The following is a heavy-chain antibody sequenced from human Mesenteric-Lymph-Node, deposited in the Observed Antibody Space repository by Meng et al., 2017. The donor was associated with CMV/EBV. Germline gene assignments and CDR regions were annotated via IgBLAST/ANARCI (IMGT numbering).Heavy chain of an antibody. Sequence: GSLRLSCAVYGGSFSGYYWSWIRQPPGKGLEWIGEINHSGSTNYNPSLKSRVTISVDTSKNQFSLKLSSVTAADTAVYYCARARSHGGYYYYGMDVWGQGTTVTVSS. CDR3: ARARSHGGYYYYGMDV. CDR2: INHSGST. V-gene: IGHV4-34*01. CDR1: GGSFSGYY. J-gene: IGHJ6*02. D-gene: IGHD1-26*01.